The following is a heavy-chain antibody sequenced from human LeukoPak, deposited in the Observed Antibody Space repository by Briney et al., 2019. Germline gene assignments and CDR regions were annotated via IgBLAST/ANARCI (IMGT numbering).Heavy chain of an antibody. J-gene: IGHJ4*02. Sequence: PGGSLRLSCAASGFTFSDYYMSWIRQAPGKGLEYVSAISSNGGSTYYAGSVKGRFTISRDNSKNTLYLQMSSLRAEDTAVYYCVKGREGYCSGGSCSDFDYWGQGTLVTVSS. CDR3: VKGREGYCSGGSCSDFDY. V-gene: IGHV3-64D*06. CDR2: ISSNGGST. D-gene: IGHD2-15*01. CDR1: GFTFSDYY.